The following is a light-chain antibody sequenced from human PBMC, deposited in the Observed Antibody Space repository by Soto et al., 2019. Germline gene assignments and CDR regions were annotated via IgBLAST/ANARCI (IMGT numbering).Light chain of an antibody. CDR1: SSDVGGYNY. CDR3: SSYTSSSTLV. Sequence: QSVLTQPASVSGSPGQSITISCTGTSSDVGGYNYVSWYQQHPGKAPKLMIYEVSNRPSGXSNXFSGSKSGNTASLTISGLQAEDEADYYCSSYTSSSTLVFGTGTKLTVL. J-gene: IGLJ1*01. CDR2: EVS. V-gene: IGLV2-14*01.